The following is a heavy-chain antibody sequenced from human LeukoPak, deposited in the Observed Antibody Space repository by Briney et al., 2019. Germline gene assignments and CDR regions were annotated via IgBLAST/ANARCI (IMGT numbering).Heavy chain of an antibody. CDR1: GGSISSYY. V-gene: IGHV4-59*01. J-gene: IGHJ5*02. CDR3: AREVGATWFDP. Sequence: PSETLSLTCTVSGGSISSYYWSWIRQPPGKGLEWIGYIYYSGSTNYNPSLKSRVTISVDTSKNQFSLKLSSVTAADTAVYYCAREVGATWFDPWGQGTLVTVSS. D-gene: IGHD1-26*01. CDR2: IYYSGST.